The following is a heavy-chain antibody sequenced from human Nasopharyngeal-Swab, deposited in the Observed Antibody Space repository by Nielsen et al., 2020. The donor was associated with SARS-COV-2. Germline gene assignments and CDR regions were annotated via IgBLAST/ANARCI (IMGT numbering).Heavy chain of an antibody. CDR2: IQTDGTEQ. CDR1: GFTFSPFW. CDR3: ARENHGVFDN. J-gene: IGHJ4*02. V-gene: IGHV3-7*01. Sequence: RGSLRLSCAASGFTFSPFWMTWVRQAPGKGLEWVATIQTDGTEQYSVDSVKGRFTISRDNGKNSLYLQMNSLRVEDTAVNYCARENHGVFDNWGQGTLVTVSS.